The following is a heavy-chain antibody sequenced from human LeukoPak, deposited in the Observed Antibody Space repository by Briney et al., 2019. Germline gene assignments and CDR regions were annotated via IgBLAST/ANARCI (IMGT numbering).Heavy chain of an antibody. CDR3: ARGGSGSYSPPPFDY. D-gene: IGHD1-26*01. J-gene: IGHJ4*02. Sequence: ASVKVSCRASGYTFTSYYMHWVRQAPGQGLEWMGIINPSGGSTSYAQKFQGRVTMTRDMSTSTVYMELSSLRSEDTAVYYCARGGSGSYSPPPFDYWGQGTLVTVSS. CDR1: GYTFTSYY. CDR2: INPSGGST. V-gene: IGHV1-46*01.